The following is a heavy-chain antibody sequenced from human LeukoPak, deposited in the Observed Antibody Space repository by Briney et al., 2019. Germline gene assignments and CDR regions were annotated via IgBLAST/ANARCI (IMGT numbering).Heavy chain of an antibody. CDR3: GRVHGDYVDY. CDR2: IYDSGST. CDR1: CASISSCY. V-gene: IGHV4-59*08. Sequence: SETLSLIRTVSCASISSCYWSWIRQPPGKGLEWIGYIYDSGSTNYNPSLKSRVTISIETSKNQFSLNLSSVTAAETAVYYCGRVHGDYVDYWGQGTLVTVSS. D-gene: IGHD4-17*01. J-gene: IGHJ4*02.